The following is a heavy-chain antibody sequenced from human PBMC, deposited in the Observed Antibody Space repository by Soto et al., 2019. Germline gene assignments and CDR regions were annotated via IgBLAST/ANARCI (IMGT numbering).Heavy chain of an antibody. Sequence: SLRLSCAASGFTFSSYWMHWVRQAPGKGLVWVSRINSDGSSTSYADSVKGRFTISRDNAKNTLYLQMNSLRAEDTAVYYCAREGDIVVVPAINWFDPWGQGTLVTVSS. J-gene: IGHJ5*02. CDR2: INSDGSST. V-gene: IGHV3-74*01. D-gene: IGHD2-2*01. CDR1: GFTFSSYW. CDR3: AREGDIVVVPAINWFDP.